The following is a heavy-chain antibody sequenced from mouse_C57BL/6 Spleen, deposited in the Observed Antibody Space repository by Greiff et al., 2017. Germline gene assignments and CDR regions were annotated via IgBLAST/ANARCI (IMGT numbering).Heavy chain of an antibody. CDR3: ARRVGSYDYGGGYDMDY. D-gene: IGHD2-4*01. CDR1: GFTFSDYY. J-gene: IGHJ4*01. V-gene: IGHV5-12*01. CDR2: ISNGGGST. Sequence: EVKVEESGGGLVQPGGSLKLSCAASGFTFSDYYMYWVRQTPEKRLEWVAYISNGGGSTYYPDTIKGRSTISRDNAKNTLYLQMSRLKSEDSAMYYCARRVGSYDYGGGYDMDYWGQGTSVTVSS.